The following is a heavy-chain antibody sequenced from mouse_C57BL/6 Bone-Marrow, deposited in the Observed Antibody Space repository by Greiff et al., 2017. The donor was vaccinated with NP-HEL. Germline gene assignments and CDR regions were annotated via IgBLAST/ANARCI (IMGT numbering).Heavy chain of an antibody. CDR1: GYSITSGYY. CDR2: ISYDGSN. D-gene: IGHD2-4*01. CDR3: ARDYDYDEGY. Sequence: EVQLQESGPGLVKPSQSLSLTCSVTGYSITSGYYWNWIRQFPGNKLEWMGYISYDGSNNYNPSLKNRISITRDTSKNQFFLKLNSVTTEDTATYYCARDYDYDEGYWGQGTLVTVSA. V-gene: IGHV3-6*01. J-gene: IGHJ3*01.